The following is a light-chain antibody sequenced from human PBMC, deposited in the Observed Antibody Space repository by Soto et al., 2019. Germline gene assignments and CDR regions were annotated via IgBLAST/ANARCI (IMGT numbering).Light chain of an antibody. CDR1: SRDAGGYNY. J-gene: IGLJ1*01. V-gene: IGLV2-14*01. Sequence: SALTQPASVSGGPGQSITISCTGTSRDAGGYNYVSWYQQHPGKAPKLMIYEVSNRPSGVSNRFSGSKSGNTASLTISGLQAEDEADYYCSSYTSSSTLSYVFGTGTKVTVL. CDR3: SSYTSSSTLSYV. CDR2: EVS.